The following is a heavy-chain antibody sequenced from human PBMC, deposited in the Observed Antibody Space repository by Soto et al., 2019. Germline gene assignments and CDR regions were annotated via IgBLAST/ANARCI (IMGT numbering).Heavy chain of an antibody. CDR2: ISGSGGST. Sequence: GGSLRLSCAASGFTFSSYAMSWVRQAPGKGLEWVSAISGSGGSTYYADSVKGRFTISRDNSKNTLYLQMNSLRAEDTAVYYCAKDEGGSSSWSLTYYYMDVWGKGTTVTVSS. J-gene: IGHJ6*03. V-gene: IGHV3-23*01. CDR3: AKDEGGSSSWSLTYYYMDV. CDR1: GFTFSSYA. D-gene: IGHD6-13*01.